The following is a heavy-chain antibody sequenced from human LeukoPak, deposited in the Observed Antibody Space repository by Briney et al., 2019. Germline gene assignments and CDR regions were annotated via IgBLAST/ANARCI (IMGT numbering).Heavy chain of an antibody. J-gene: IGHJ5*02. CDR3: ARSGVPGAMTWFDP. Sequence: GESLKISCRASGYIFPTYWIAWVRQMPGKGLEWMGIIYPGDSDTRYSPSFQGQVTISADKSINTAYLQWRSLKASDTAMYYCARSGVPGAMTWFDPWGQGTLVTVSS. D-gene: IGHD2-2*01. CDR2: IYPGDSDT. CDR1: GYIFPTYW. V-gene: IGHV5-51*01.